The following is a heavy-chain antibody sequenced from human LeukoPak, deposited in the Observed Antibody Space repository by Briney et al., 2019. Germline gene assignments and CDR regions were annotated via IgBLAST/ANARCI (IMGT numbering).Heavy chain of an antibody. CDR3: ARLAAAGTYYFDY. V-gene: IGHV4-39*01. CDR2: IYYSGST. Sequence: PSETLSLTCTVSGGSISSSSYYWGWIRQPPGKGLEWIGSIYYSGSTHYNPSLKSRVTISVDTSKNQFSLKLSSVTAADTAVYYCARLAAAGTYYFDYWGQGTLVTVSS. D-gene: IGHD6-13*01. CDR1: GGSISSSSYY. J-gene: IGHJ4*02.